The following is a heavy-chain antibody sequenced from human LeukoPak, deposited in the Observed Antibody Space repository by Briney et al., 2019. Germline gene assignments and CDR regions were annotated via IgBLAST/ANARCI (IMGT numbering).Heavy chain of an antibody. CDR2: ISGSGGST. Sequence: GGTLRLSCAASGFTFSSYGMSWVRQAPGKGLEWVSAISGSGGSTYYADSVKGRFTISRDNSKNTLYLQMNSLRAVDTAVYYCAKIAAPLPYFDYWGQGTLVTVSS. D-gene: IGHD6-6*01. V-gene: IGHV3-23*01. CDR1: GFTFSSYG. CDR3: AKIAAPLPYFDY. J-gene: IGHJ4*02.